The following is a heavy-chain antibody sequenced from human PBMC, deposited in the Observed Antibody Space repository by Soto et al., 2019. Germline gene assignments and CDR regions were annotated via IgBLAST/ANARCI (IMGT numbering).Heavy chain of an antibody. CDR1: GGSISSGGYY. CDR3: ARTYWSGWGRRPFDS. CDR2: IYYSGHT. V-gene: IGHV4-30-4*08. J-gene: IGHJ4*02. Sequence: SETLSLTCTVSGGSISSGGYYWSWIRQHPGKGLEWIGYIYYSGHTYYNPSLKSRLTISVDTSKNHFSLRLSSVTAADTAVYYCARTYWSGWGRRPFDSWGQGALVTVSS. D-gene: IGHD3-3*01.